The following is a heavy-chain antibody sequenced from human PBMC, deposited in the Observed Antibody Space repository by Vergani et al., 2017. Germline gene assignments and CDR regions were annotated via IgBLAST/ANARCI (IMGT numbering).Heavy chain of an antibody. CDR2: IHPSDGRT. Sequence: SGAEVKKPGASVKVSCKASGYTFATDYIHWVRQAPGQGLEWMGVIHPSDGRTNYAQKFQGRVTMTRDTSTSTVYMELSSLRSEDTAIYYCARGDYGILTGYRYWGQGTLVTVSA. CDR1: GYTFATDY. D-gene: IGHD3-9*01. J-gene: IGHJ4*02. CDR3: ARGDYGILTGYRY. V-gene: IGHV1-46*03.